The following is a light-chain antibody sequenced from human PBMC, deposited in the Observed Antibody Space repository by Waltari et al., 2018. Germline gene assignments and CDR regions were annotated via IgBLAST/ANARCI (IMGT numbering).Light chain of an antibody. J-gene: IGKJ1*01. CDR3: QQYYSTPSWT. V-gene: IGKV4-1*01. CDR2: WAS. CDR1: QSVLSSSNNKNS. Sequence: DIVMTQSPDSLAVSLGERATINCKSSQSVLSSSNNKNSLAWYQQKPGQPPKLRIYWASTRESGVPDRFSGSGSGTDFTLTISSLQAEDVAVYYCQQYYSTPSWTFGQGTTVEIK.